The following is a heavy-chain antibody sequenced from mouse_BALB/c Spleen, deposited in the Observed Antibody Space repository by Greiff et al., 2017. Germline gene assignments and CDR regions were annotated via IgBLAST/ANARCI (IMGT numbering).Heavy chain of an antibody. CDR1: GYTFTDYE. Sequence: VQLQESGAELVRPGASVKLSCKASGYTFTDYEMHWVKQTPVQGLEWIGAINPGSGGTAYNQKFKGKATLTANKSSSTAYLELSSLTSEDSAVYYCSGRVWGGNYWYFDVWGAGTTVTVSS. J-gene: IGHJ1*01. CDR2: INPGSGGT. CDR3: SGRVWGGNYWYFDV. V-gene: IGHV1-15*01. D-gene: IGHD1-1*02.